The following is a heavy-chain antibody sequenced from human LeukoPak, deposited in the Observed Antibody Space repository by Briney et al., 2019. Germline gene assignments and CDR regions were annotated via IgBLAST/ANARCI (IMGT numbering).Heavy chain of an antibody. V-gene: IGHV3-20*01. D-gene: IGHD1-26*01. Sequence: PGGPLRLSCAASGFTFDDYGMSWVRQAPGKGLEWVSGINWNGGSTGYADSVKGRFTISRDNAKNSLYLQMNSLRAEDTALYHCARGRELLLFDYWGQGTLVTVSS. CDR2: INWNGGST. CDR1: GFTFDDYG. CDR3: ARGRELLLFDY. J-gene: IGHJ4*02.